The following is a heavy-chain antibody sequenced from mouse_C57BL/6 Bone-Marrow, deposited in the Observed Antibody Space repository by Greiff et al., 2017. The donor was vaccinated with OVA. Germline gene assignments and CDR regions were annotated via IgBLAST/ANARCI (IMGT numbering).Heavy chain of an antibody. CDR2: IDPSDSYT. CDR1: GYTFTSYW. D-gene: IGHD4-1*01. Sequence: QVQLKQPGAELVMPGASVKLSCKASGYTFTSYWMHWVKQRPGQGLEWIGEIDPSDSYTNYNQKFKGKSTLTVDKSSSTAYMQLSSLTSEDSAVYYCARWDYYFDYWGQGTTLAVSS. V-gene: IGHV1-69*01. CDR3: ARWDYYFDY. J-gene: IGHJ2*01.